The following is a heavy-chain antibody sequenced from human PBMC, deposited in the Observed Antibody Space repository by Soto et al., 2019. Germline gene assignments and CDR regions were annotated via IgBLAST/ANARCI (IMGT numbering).Heavy chain of an antibody. Sequence: SETLSLTCTLSGGSISGYYWSWIRQPPGKGLEWIGYVYYSGSTKYNPSLESRVTISVDTSNNQFSLMLTSVTAADTAVYYCAKYRRTDAEGYRLDFWGQGTRVTVSS. J-gene: IGHJ4*02. CDR2: VYYSGST. CDR3: AKYRRTDAEGYRLDF. V-gene: IGHV4-59*01. D-gene: IGHD5-12*01. CDR1: GGSISGYY.